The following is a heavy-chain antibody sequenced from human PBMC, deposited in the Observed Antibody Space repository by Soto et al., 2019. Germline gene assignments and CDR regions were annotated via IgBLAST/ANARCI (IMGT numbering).Heavy chain of an antibody. CDR1: GGSISSGGYY. CDR3: AREPSI. CDR2: IYYIVGT. Sequence: QVQLQESGPGLVKPSQTLSLTCTGSGGSISSGGYYWNWIRQHPGKGLEWIGYIYYIVGTYYNPSPESRVTISVVTSKNQFSLKLSSVTAADTAVYYCAREPSIWGQGTLVTVSS. J-gene: IGHJ4*02. V-gene: IGHV4-31*03.